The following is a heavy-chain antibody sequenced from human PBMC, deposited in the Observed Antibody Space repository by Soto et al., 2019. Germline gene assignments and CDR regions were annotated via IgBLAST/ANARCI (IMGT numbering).Heavy chain of an antibody. CDR2: ISGYNGDT. Sequence: GPEAKKPGASVKVSCKASGYTFSRYGISWVRQAPGQGLEWMGWISGYNGDTKYAQKVQGRVTMTIDTSTYTAYMELRSLTSDDTAIYYCAKNGHPPYYYYGMDVWGQGTTVTVSS. V-gene: IGHV1-18*01. CDR3: AKNGHPPYYYYGMDV. J-gene: IGHJ6*02. D-gene: IGHD2-8*01. CDR1: GYTFSRYG.